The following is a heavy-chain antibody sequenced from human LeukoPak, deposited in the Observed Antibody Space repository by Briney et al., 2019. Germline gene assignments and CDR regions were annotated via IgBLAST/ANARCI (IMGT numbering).Heavy chain of an antibody. Sequence: GASVKVSCKASGYTFTSYGISWVRQAPGQGLEWMGWISAYNGNTNYAQKLQGRVTMTTDTSTSTAYMELRSLRSDDTAVYYCARVGTIFGVVPRLYLDYWGQGTLVTVSS. CDR1: GYTFTSYG. D-gene: IGHD3-3*01. J-gene: IGHJ4*02. V-gene: IGHV1-18*01. CDR2: ISAYNGNT. CDR3: ARVGTIFGVVPRLYLDY.